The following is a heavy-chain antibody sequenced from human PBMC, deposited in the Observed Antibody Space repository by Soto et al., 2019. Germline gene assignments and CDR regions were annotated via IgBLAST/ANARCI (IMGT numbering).Heavy chain of an antibody. V-gene: IGHV4-39*01. J-gene: IGHJ4*02. D-gene: IGHD4-17*01. CDR1: GGSISSSSYY. CDR2: IYYRGST. Sequence: QLQLQESGPGLVKPSETLSLPCTVSGGSISSSSYYWGWIRQPPGKGLEWIGSIYYRGSTYYNPSLKSRVTISVDTSKNQFSLKLSSVTAADTAVYYCARSRGRRRTVTSIDYWGQGTLVTVSS. CDR3: ARSRGRRRTVTSIDY.